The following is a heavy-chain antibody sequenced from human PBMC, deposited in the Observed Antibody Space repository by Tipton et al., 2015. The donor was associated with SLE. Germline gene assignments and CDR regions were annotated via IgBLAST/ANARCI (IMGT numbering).Heavy chain of an antibody. CDR1: GFTFSSYG. J-gene: IGHJ1*01. D-gene: IGHD2-21*02. CDR2: ISYDGSNK. V-gene: IGHV3-30*18. Sequence: SLRLSCAASGFTFSSYGMHWVRQAPGKGLEWVAVISYDGSNKYYADSVKGRFTISRDNSKNTLYLQMNSLRAEDTAVYYCAKDDGGLIVVVTAIQHWGQGTLVTVSS. CDR3: AKDDGGLIVVVTAIQH.